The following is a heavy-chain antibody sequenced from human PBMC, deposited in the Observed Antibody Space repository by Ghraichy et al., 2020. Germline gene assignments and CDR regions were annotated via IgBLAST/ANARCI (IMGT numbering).Heavy chain of an antibody. CDR2: ISSSSSTI. D-gene: IGHD2-21*02. Sequence: GESLNISCAASGFTFSSYSMNWVRQAPGKGLEWVSYISSSSSTIYYADSVKGRFTISRDNAKNSLYLQMNSLRDEDTAVYYCARADGGGDSIWYYYYGMDVWGQGTTVTVSS. V-gene: IGHV3-48*02. CDR3: ARADGGGDSIWYYYYGMDV. J-gene: IGHJ6*02. CDR1: GFTFSSYS.